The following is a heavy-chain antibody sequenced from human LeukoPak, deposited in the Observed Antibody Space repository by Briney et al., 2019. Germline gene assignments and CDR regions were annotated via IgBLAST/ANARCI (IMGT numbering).Heavy chain of an antibody. CDR3: TTDEDWNYARKDI. CDR1: GFTFNYAW. J-gene: IGHJ6*02. CDR2: TVSEIDGGTT. Sequence: PGGSLRLSCAASGFTFNYAWMSWVRQVPGKGLEWVGQTVSEIDGGTTDYAAPVKGRFTISRDDSKSTLYLQMNSLKIEDTAVYYCTTDEDWNYARKDIWGQGATVIVSS. V-gene: IGHV3-15*04. D-gene: IGHD1-7*01.